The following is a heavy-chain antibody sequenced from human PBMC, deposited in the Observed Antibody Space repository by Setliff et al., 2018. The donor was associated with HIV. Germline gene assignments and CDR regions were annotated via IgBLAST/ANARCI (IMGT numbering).Heavy chain of an antibody. D-gene: IGHD2-2*01. CDR1: GASISSNT. CDR2: IYNSVTT. V-gene: IGHV4-59*01. J-gene: IGHJ5*02. CDR3: ARGGTSSNWFGP. Sequence: SETLSLTCIVSGASISSNTWSWIRQAPGKGLQWIGFIYNSVTTNYNPSLKSRVTISLYTSKNQFSLKLNSVTAADTAVYYCARGGTSSNWFGPWGQGTLVTVSS.